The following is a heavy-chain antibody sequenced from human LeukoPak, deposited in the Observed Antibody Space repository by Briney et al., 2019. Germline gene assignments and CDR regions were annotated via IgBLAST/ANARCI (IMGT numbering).Heavy chain of an antibody. D-gene: IGHD6-13*01. CDR3: ASSRYASWYPFDY. CDR2: INHSGST. CDR1: GGSISSYF. V-gene: IGHV4-34*01. J-gene: IGHJ4*02. Sequence: SETLSLTCTVSGGSISSYFWSWIRQPPGKGLEWIGEINHSGSTNYNPSLKSRVTISVDTSKNQFSLKLSSVTAADTAVYYCASSRYASWYPFDYWGQGTLVTVSS.